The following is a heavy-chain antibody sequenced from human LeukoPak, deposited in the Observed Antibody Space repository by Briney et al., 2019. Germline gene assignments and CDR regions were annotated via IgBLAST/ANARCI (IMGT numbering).Heavy chain of an antibody. V-gene: IGHV3-23*01. J-gene: IGHJ4*02. CDR2: IGTSGSTT. D-gene: IGHD2-2*01. CDR1: GFTFSSYV. CDR3: ARGRYCSSTSCTIPDY. Sequence: GGSLRLSCAASGFTFSSYVMSWVRQAPGKGLEWVSVIGTSGSTTYYADSVKGRFTISRDNSKNTLYLQMNSLRAEDTAVYYCARGRYCSSTSCTIPDYWGQGTLVTVSS.